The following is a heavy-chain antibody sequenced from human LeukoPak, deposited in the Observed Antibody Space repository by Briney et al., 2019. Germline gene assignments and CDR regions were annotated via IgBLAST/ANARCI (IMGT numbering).Heavy chain of an antibody. CDR1: GFTFSSYE. CDR3: AKGQGYDSSAFDAFDI. Sequence: GGSLRLSCAASGFTFSSYEMNWVRQAPGKGLEWVSYISSSGSTIYYADSVKGRFTISRDNAKNSLYLQMNSLRAEDMALYYCAKGQGYDSSAFDAFDIWGQGTMVTVSS. V-gene: IGHV3-48*03. CDR2: ISSSGSTI. J-gene: IGHJ3*02. D-gene: IGHD3-22*01.